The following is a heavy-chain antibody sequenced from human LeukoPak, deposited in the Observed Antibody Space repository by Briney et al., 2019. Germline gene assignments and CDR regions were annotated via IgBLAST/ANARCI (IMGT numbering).Heavy chain of an antibody. CDR2: INPNSGGT. D-gene: IGHD1-7*01. CDR1: GYTFTGYY. V-gene: IGHV1-2*02. J-gene: IGHJ4*02. Sequence: ASVKVSCKASGYTFTGYYMHWVRQAPGQGLEWMGWINPNSGGTNYAQKLQGRVTMTTDTSTSTAYMELRSLRSDDTAVYYCARDPRQNWNYVLLDYWGQGTLVTVSS. CDR3: ARDPRQNWNYVLLDY.